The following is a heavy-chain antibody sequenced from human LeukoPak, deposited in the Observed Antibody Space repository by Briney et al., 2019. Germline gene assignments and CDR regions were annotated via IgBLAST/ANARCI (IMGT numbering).Heavy chain of an antibody. Sequence: GGSLRLSCAASGFNFSNYRMSCVRQAPGKGLEWVSAISGSGGSTYYADCVKGRSTTSTDNSKNTPYLQMNSLRAEDTAVYCCAKAKSDGWEPLFDPWGQETLVVVSS. CDR1: GFNFSNYR. CDR3: AKAKSDGWEPLFDP. CDR2: ISGSGGST. J-gene: IGHJ5*02. D-gene: IGHD1-26*01. V-gene: IGHV3-23*01.